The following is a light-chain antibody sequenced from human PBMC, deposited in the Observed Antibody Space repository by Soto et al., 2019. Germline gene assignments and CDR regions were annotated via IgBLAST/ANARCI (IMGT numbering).Light chain of an antibody. J-gene: IGKJ1*01. Sequence: DIQMTQSPSTLSASVGDRVTITCRASQSISSWLAWYQQKPGKAPKLLIYDASSLESGVPSRFSGSGSGTEFTLTISSLQPDDFATYSCQQYNSWWAFGQGTKVDIK. CDR2: DAS. CDR3: QQYNSWWA. V-gene: IGKV1-5*01. CDR1: QSISSW.